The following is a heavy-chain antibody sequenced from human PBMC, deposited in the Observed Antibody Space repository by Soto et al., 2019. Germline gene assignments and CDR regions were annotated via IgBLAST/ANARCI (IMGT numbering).Heavy chain of an antibody. CDR2: ISYDGNNK. J-gene: IGHJ6*02. CDR1: GFILSTYA. D-gene: IGHD2-15*01. Sequence: QVQLVASGGGVVQPGRSLRLSCAASGFILSTYAMYWVRQAPGKGLEWVAVISYDGNNKYYADSVTGRFTISRDNSKNTLYLQMNSLRAEDTAVYYCARAGCDGGSCYTLVGLRYGMDVWGQGTTVTVSS. V-gene: IGHV3-30-3*01. CDR3: ARAGCDGGSCYTLVGLRYGMDV.